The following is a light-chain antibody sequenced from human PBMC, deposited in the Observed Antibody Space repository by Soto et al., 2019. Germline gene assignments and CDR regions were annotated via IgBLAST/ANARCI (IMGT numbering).Light chain of an antibody. V-gene: IGKV1-17*01. CDR1: QGISNL. CDR3: LQHNTYPYT. Sequence: DLQMTQSPSSLSASVGDRVTITCRASQGISNLLGWFQHKPGKAPMRLIYAASILQVGVPSRFRGSGSGTEFTLTITGLQPEDFADYYCLQHNTYPYTFGQGTKLEIK. CDR2: AAS. J-gene: IGKJ2*01.